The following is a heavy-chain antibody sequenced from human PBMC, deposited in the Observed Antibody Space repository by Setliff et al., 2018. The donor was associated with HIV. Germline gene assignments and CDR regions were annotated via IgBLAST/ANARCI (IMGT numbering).Heavy chain of an antibody. J-gene: IGHJ3*02. CDR2: INPNSGGT. CDR1: GYTFTGYF. D-gene: IGHD2-8*01. CDR3: ATKVHCTNGVCLDAFDT. Sequence: ASVKVFCKASGYTFTGYFIHWVRQAPGQGLEWMGRINPNSGGTNYAQKFQGRVTMTRDTSISTAHMELSRLRSDDTAVYYCATKVHCTNGVCLDAFDTWGQGTMVTVS. V-gene: IGHV1-2*06.